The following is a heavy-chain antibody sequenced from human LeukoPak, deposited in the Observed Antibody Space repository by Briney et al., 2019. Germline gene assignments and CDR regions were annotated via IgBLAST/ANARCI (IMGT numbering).Heavy chain of an antibody. D-gene: IGHD2-2*01. V-gene: IGHV1-2*02. Sequence: GASVKVSCKASGYTFTGYYMHWVRQAPGQGLEWMGWINPNSGGTNYAQKFQGRVTMTRDTSISTAYMELSRLRSDDTAVYYCARGYCSSTSCYEGYYYMDVWGKGTTVTVSS. CDR1: GYTFTGYY. CDR2: INPNSGGT. CDR3: ARGYCSSTSCYEGYYYMDV. J-gene: IGHJ6*03.